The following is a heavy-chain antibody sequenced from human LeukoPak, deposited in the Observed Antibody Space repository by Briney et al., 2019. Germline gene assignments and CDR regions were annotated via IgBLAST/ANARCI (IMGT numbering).Heavy chain of an antibody. CDR2: ISGYNGNT. D-gene: IGHD3/OR15-3a*01. CDR3: ARDRVLLDY. Sequence: ASVKVSCKASGYTFTTYGISWVRQAPGQGLEWMGWISGYNGNTKYAQKFQGRVTMTRNTSISTAYMELRSLRSDDTAVYYCARDRVLLDYWGQGTLVTVSS. CDR1: GYTFTTYG. V-gene: IGHV1-18*01. J-gene: IGHJ4*02.